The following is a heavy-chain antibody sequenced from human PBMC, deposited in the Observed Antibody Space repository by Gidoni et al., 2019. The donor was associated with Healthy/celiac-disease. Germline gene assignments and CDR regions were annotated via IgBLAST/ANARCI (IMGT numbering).Heavy chain of an antibody. CDR1: GGSISSSSYY. CDR2: IYYSGST. V-gene: IGHV4-39*01. CDR3: ARRAYCSGGSCYEIDY. D-gene: IGHD2-15*01. J-gene: IGHJ4*02. Sequence: QLQLQASCPGLVKPSETLSLTCTVSGGSISSSSYYWGWIRQPPGKGLEWIGSIYYSGSTYYNPSLKSRVTISVDTSKNQFSLKLSSVTAADTAVYYCARRAYCSGGSCYEIDYWGQGTLVTVSA.